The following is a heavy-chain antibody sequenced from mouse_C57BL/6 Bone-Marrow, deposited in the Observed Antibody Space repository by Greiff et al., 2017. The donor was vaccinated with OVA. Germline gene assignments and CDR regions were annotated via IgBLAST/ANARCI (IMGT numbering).Heavy chain of an antibody. Sequence: EVKLVESGAGLVKPGGSLKLSCAASGFTFSSYAMSWVRQTPEKRLEWVAYISSGGDYIYYADTVKGRFTISRDNARNTLYLQMSSLKSEDTAMYYCTREDDGRSPFAYWGQGTLVTVSA. D-gene: IGHD1-1*01. CDR2: ISSGGDYI. CDR3: TREDDGRSPFAY. V-gene: IGHV5-9-1*02. J-gene: IGHJ3*01. CDR1: GFTFSSYA.